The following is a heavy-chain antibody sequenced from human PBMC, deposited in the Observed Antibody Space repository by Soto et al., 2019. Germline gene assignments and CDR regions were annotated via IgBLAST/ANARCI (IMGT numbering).Heavy chain of an antibody. CDR3: ARGGVDTAMVDAFDI. J-gene: IGHJ3*02. V-gene: IGHV1-69*13. D-gene: IGHD5-18*01. Sequence: SVKVSCKASGGTFSSYAISWVRQAPGQGLEWMGGIIPIFGTANYAQKFQGRVTITADESTSTAYMELSSLRSGDTAVYYCARGGVDTAMVDAFDIWGQGTMVTVSS. CDR2: IIPIFGTA. CDR1: GGTFSSYA.